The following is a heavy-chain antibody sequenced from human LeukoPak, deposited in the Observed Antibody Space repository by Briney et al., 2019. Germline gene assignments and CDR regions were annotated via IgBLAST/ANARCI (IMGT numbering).Heavy chain of an antibody. CDR2: IYYSGST. V-gene: IGHV4-59*01. CDR3: ARARRRDAFDI. CDR1: GGSISSYY. Sequence: PSETLSLTCTVSGGSISSYYWSWIRQPPGKGLEWIGYIYYSGSTNYNPSLKSRVTISVDTSKNQFSLKLSSVTAEDTAVYYCARARRRDAFDIWGQGTMVTVSS. J-gene: IGHJ3*02.